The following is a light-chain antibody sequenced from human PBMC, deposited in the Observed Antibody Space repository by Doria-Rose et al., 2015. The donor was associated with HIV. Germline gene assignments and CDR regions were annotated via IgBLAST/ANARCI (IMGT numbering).Light chain of an antibody. V-gene: IGKV3-20*01. CDR3: RQYGTSWT. CDR2: DGS. J-gene: IGKJ1*01. Sequence: TQSPGTLSLSPGERATLSCRASQSFSSTYLAWFQQKPGQAPSLLIYDGSTRATGIPDRFSASGSGTDFTLTINRLEPEDFALYYCRQYGTSWTFGQVTKVEI. CDR1: QSFSSTY.